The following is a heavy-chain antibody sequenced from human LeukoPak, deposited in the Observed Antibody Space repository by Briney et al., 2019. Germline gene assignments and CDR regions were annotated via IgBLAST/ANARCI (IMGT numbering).Heavy chain of an antibody. J-gene: IGHJ4*02. V-gene: IGHV3-30*18. CDR2: ISFDGSDE. CDR3: AKARVQRKDYSGYYLFDN. Sequence: GRSLRLSCAASGFTFSSYGMHWVRQAPDRGLQWVAVISFDGSDENYADSVKGRFTISRDNSKNTLYLQMNSLRAEDTAVYYCAKARVQRKDYSGYYLFDNWGQGTLVTVSS. D-gene: IGHD3-22*01. CDR1: GFTFSSYG.